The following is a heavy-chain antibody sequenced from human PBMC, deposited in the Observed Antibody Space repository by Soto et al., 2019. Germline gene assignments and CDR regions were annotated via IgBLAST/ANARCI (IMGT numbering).Heavy chain of an antibody. CDR2: IYYSGST. J-gene: IGHJ6*03. V-gene: IGHV4-39*01. D-gene: IGHD5-12*01. CDR1: GGSISSSSYY. Sequence: SETLSLTCTVSGGSISSSSYYWGWIRQPPGKGLEWIGSIYYSGSTYYNPSLKSRVTISVDTSKNQFSLKLSSVTAADTAVYYCAMQGGGRGYSGYDDYYYYYMDVWGKGTTVIVSS. CDR3: AMQGGGRGYSGYDDYYYYYMDV.